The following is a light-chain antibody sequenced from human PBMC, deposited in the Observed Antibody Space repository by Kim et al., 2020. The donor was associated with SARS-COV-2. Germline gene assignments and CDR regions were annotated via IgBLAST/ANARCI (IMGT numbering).Light chain of an antibody. V-gene: IGKV3-11*01. Sequence: SLSPGGRAIPAGRASQSVSSHLVWYQQKPGQAPRLLIYEASTRATGIPPRFSGSGSGTDFTLTISSLEAEDFAVYHCQQRSRWPRTFGQGTKLEI. CDR1: QSVSSH. CDR2: EAS. J-gene: IGKJ2*01. CDR3: QQRSRWPRT.